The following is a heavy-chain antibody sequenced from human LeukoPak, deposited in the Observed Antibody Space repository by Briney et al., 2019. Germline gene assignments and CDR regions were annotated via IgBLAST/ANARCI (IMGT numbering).Heavy chain of an antibody. CDR2: ISYDGSNK. CDR1: GFTFSSYA. CDR3: AKDRGYYDSTFDY. D-gene: IGHD3-22*01. Sequence: GGSLRLSCAASGFTFSSYAMHWVRQAPGKGLEWVAVISYDGSNKYYADSVKGRFTISRDNAKNSLYLQMNSLRAEDTALYYCAKDRGYYDSTFDYWGQGTLVTVSS. J-gene: IGHJ4*02. V-gene: IGHV3-30-3*01.